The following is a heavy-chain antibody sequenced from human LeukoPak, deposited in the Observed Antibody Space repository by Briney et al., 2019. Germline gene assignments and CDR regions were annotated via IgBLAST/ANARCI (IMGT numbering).Heavy chain of an antibody. CDR3: ARALYYVDY. V-gene: IGHV3-74*01. CDR1: GFTFSNYL. Sequence: RAGGSLRLSCAASGFTFSNYLMHWVRQTPGKGLVWISRISTDGSFTNYADSVKGRFSISRDNAKNTLYLQMNSLRAEDTAVYYCARALYYVDYWGQGTLVTVSS. CDR2: ISTDGSFT. J-gene: IGHJ4*02.